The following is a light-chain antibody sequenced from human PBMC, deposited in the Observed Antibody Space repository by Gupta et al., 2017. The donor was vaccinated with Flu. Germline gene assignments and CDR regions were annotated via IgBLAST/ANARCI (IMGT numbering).Light chain of an antibody. J-gene: IGKJ2*01. V-gene: IGKV3-20*01. Sequence: ATLSCRASQSVSSSTYLAWYQQKPGQAPRLLTYGASSRATGIPDRFSGSGSGTDFTLTISRLEPEDFAVYYCQQYGGSSMYTFDQGTKLEIK. CDR2: GAS. CDR3: QQYGGSSMYT. CDR1: QSVSSSTY.